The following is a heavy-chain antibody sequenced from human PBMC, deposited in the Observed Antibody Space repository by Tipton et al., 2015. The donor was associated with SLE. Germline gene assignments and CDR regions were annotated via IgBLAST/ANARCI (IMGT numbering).Heavy chain of an antibody. CDR3: AKDSTMIVVDAFDI. J-gene: IGHJ3*02. D-gene: IGHD3-22*01. V-gene: IGHV3-7*03. CDR1: GFTFSSYW. CDR2: INEDGSQR. Sequence: GSLRLSCAASGFTFSSYWMSWVRQAPGKGLEWVANINEDGSQRYYVDSVKGRFTISRDNAKNALYLQMNSLRADDTAVYYCAKDSTMIVVDAFDIWGQGTMVTVPS.